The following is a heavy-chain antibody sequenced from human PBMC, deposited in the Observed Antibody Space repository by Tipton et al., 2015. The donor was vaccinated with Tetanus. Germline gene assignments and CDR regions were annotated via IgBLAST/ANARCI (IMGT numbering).Heavy chain of an antibody. V-gene: IGHV1-2*02. D-gene: IGHD3-22*01. CDR3: ARDRGDYISYGMDV. CDR2: IDPNSGGT. CDR1: GYTFTGYY. Sequence: QLVQSGAEVKKPGASVKVSCKASGYTFTGYYIYWVRQAPGQGLEWMGWIDPNSGGTAYAQKFQGRVTMTRDTSISTAYMELRSLRSDDTAVYYCARDRGDYISYGMDVWGPGTTVTVS. J-gene: IGHJ6*02.